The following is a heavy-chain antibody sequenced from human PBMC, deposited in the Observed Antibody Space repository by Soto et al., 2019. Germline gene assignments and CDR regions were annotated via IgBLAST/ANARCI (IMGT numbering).Heavy chain of an antibody. Sequence: EVQLVESGGGLVKPGGSLRLSCAASGFTFSSYVMNWARQAPGKGLEWVSSISSSSSDIYYAYSVKGRFTISRDNAKNSLYLQMNSLGAEDTAVYYWARGSTVTSGGRWFDPWGQGTLVTVSS. J-gene: IGHJ5*02. D-gene: IGHD4-4*01. CDR1: GFTFSSYV. CDR2: ISSSSSDI. V-gene: IGHV3-21*01. CDR3: ARGSTVTSGGRWFDP.